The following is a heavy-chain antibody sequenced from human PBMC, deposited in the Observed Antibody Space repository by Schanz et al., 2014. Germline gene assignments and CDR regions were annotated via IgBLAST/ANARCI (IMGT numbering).Heavy chain of an antibody. J-gene: IGHJ4*02. CDR1: GFSFSDYG. V-gene: IGHV3-30*18. CDR2: ISYHGSER. Sequence: QVQLVESGGGVVQPGRSLRLSCAGSGFSFSDYGMHWVRQAPGRGLEWVAVISYHGSERYYEDSVKGRFTISRDNSKNSLYLQMNSLRTEDTAVYFCAKSYDTSGYSGFDYWGQGTLVTVSS. D-gene: IGHD3-22*01. CDR3: AKSYDTSGYSGFDY.